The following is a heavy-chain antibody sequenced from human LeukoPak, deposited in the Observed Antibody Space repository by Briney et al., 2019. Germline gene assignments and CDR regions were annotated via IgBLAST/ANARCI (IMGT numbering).Heavy chain of an antibody. Sequence: GASVKLSCKASGYTFTSYAMHWVRQAPGQRLEWMGWINAGNGNTKYSQKFQGRVTITRDTSASTAYMELSSLRSEDTAVYYCASLDTAMVTVPFDYWGQGTLVTVSS. J-gene: IGHJ4*02. CDR2: INAGNGNT. CDR3: ASLDTAMVTVPFDY. D-gene: IGHD5-18*01. V-gene: IGHV1-3*01. CDR1: GYTFTSYA.